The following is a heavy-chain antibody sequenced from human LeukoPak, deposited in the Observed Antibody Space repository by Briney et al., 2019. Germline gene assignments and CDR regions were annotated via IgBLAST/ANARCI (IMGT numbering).Heavy chain of an antibody. CDR2: ISGSGGST. Sequence: AGGSLRLSCAASGFTFTSYAMNWVRQAPGKGLEWVSTISGSGGSTYYADSVKGRFTISRDNSKNTLYLQMNSLRAEDTAVYYCAKWGSYDAFDIWGQGTMVTVSS. V-gene: IGHV3-23*01. J-gene: IGHJ3*02. CDR1: GFTFTSYA. D-gene: IGHD3-16*01. CDR3: AKWGSYDAFDI.